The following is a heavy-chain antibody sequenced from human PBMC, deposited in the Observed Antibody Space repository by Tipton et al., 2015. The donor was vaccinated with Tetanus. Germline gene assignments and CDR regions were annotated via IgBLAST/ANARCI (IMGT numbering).Heavy chain of an antibody. CDR3: AGVGAEHQLFDY. V-gene: IGHV4-31*03. CDR1: GGSISSGGYY. J-gene: IGHJ4*02. D-gene: IGHD3-10*01. CDR2: IYYSGST. Sequence: TLSLTCTVSGGSISSGGYYWSWIRQHPGKGLEWIGYIYYSGSTYYNPSLKSRVTISVDTSKNQFSLKLSSVTAADTAVYYCAGVGAEHQLFDYWGQGTLVTVSS.